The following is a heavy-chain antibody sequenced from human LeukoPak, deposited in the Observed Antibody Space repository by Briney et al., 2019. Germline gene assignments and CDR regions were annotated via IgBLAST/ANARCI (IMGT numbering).Heavy chain of an antibody. CDR2: IYYSGST. J-gene: IGHJ6*02. D-gene: IGHD3-10*01. Sequence: SETLSLTCTVSGGSISSSSYYWGWIRQPPGKGREWIGSIYYSGSTYYNPSLKSRVTISVDTSKNQFSLKLSSVTAADTAVYYCARLGVRGNYGMDVWGQGTTVTVSS. CDR3: ARLGVRGNYGMDV. CDR1: GGSISSSSYY. V-gene: IGHV4-39*01.